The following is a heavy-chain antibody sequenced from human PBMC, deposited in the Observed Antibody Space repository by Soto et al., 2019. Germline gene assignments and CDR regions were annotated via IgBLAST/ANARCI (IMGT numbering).Heavy chain of an antibody. V-gene: IGHV3-9*01. CDR3: AKDIIPFISSFGCGFDS. CDR2: ITWNSDTI. Sequence: EVQLVESGGGLVQPGRSLRLSCATSGFTFDDFAMHWVRQAPGKGLEWVSGITWNSDTIGYADFGKGRFTISRDNATNSLYLQMNSLRAEDTALYYCAKDIIPFISSFGCGFDSWGQGTLVTVSS. D-gene: IGHD3-10*01. J-gene: IGHJ4*02. CDR1: GFTFDDFA.